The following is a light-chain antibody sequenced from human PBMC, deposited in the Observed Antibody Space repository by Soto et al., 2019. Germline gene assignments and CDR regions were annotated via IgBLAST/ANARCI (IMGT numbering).Light chain of an antibody. CDR3: QQYASAPFS. Sequence: EIVFTQSPGTLSLSPGDRATLSCRASHSINTSFLAWFQHKPGQAPRLLIYAASTRATGIPDRFSGSASETDFTLTINRLEPEDSAVYYCQQYASAPFSLGPGTKVDIK. CDR1: HSINTSF. V-gene: IGKV3-20*01. J-gene: IGKJ3*01. CDR2: AAS.